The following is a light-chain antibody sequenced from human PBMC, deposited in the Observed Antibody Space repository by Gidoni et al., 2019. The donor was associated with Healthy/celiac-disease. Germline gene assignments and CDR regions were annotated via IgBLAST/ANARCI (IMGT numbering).Light chain of an antibody. J-gene: IGKJ4*01. Sequence: EIVLTQSPGTLSLSPGERATLSCRASQSVSSSYLAWYQQKPGQAPRLLIYGASSRATGIPDRVSGSGSGTDFTLTISRLEPEDFAVYYCQQYGSSPRLTFGGGTKVEIK. CDR1: QSVSSSY. CDR3: QQYGSSPRLT. V-gene: IGKV3-20*01. CDR2: GAS.